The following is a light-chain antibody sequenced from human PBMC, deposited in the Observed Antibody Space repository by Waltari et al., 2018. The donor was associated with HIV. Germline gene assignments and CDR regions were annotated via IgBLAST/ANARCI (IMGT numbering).Light chain of an antibody. CDR2: KDN. V-gene: IGLV3-25*03. CDR1: ALPKQY. CDR3: QSTDSGGLHVI. J-gene: IGLJ2*01. Sequence: SYELTQPPSVSVSPGQTARITCSGDALPKQYAYWYQQKPGQAPVLVIYKDNERPSGIPERFSGSSSGTTVTLTISGVQTEDEADYYCQSTDSGGLHVIFGGGTKLTVL.